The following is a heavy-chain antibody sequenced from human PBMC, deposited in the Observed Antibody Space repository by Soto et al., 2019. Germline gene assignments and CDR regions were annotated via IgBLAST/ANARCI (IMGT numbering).Heavy chain of an antibody. D-gene: IGHD3-10*01. J-gene: IGHJ6*02. V-gene: IGHV3-48*02. CDR2: ISSSSSTI. CDR3: ARDLGFGESDYYYGMDV. CDR1: GFTFSSYS. Sequence: EVQLVESGGGLVQPGGSLRLSCAASGFTFSSYSMNWVRQAPGKGLEWVSYISSSSSTIYYADSVKGRFTISRDNAKNSLCLQMNSLRDEDTAVYYCARDLGFGESDYYYGMDVWGQGTTVTVSS.